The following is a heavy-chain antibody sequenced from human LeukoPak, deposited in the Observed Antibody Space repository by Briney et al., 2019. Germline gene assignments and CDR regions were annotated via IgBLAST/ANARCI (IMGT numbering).Heavy chain of an antibody. D-gene: IGHD5-24*01. CDR3: ARRDGYNSYYFDY. J-gene: IGHJ4*02. Sequence: SETLSLTCTVSGGSISSYYWSWIRQPPGKGLEWIGYSYYSGSTKYNPSLKSRVTISVDTSKNQFSLKLSSVTAADTAVYYCARRDGYNSYYFDYWGQGTLVTVSS. CDR2: SYYSGST. V-gene: IGHV4-59*08. CDR1: GGSISSYY.